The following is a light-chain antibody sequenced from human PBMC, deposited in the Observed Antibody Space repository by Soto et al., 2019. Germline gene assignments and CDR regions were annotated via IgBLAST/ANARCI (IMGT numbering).Light chain of an antibody. J-gene: IGKJ2*01. CDR2: GAS. CDR3: HQYGSSPKT. V-gene: IGKV3-20*01. CDR1: QSVSSSC. Sequence: EIVLTQSPGTLSLSPGERATLSCRASQSVSSSCLAWYQQKPGQAPRLLIYGASSRATGIPDRFSGSGSGTDFTLTISRLEPEDFALYYCHQYGSSPKTFDQGTKLEIK.